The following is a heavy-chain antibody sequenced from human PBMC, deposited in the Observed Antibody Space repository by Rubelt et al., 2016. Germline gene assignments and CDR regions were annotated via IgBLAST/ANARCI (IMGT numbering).Heavy chain of an antibody. J-gene: IGHJ5*01. Sequence: GKGLEWVSSISGRGGTTFYADSVKGRFTISRDNSKSTLYLQIDSPTVEDTALYYCAKQGADVVPLNAWFDSWGQGTLLTVSS. CDR2: ISGRGGTT. CDR3: AKQGADVVPLNAWFDS. V-gene: IGHV3-23*01. D-gene: IGHD2-15*01.